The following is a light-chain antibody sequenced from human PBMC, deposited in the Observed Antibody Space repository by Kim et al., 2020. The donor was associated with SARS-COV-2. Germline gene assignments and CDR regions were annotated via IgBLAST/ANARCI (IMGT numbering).Light chain of an antibody. Sequence: DIQMTQSPSSLSASVGDRVTITCRASQDIRNFLAWYQQKPGKVPKLLIYAASTLLSGVPSRFSGSVSGTTFTLTISSLQPEDVATYYCQKFNNAPRTFGEGTKREI. CDR2: AAS. J-gene: IGKJ2*01. V-gene: IGKV1-27*01. CDR3: QKFNNAPRT. CDR1: QDIRNF.